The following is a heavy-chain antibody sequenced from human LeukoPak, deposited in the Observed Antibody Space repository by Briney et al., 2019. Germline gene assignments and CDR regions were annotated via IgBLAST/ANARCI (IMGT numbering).Heavy chain of an antibody. CDR3: AEGGYGSGSYYTLYYYGMDV. CDR1: GFTFSSYA. J-gene: IGHJ6*02. CDR2: ISGSGGST. Sequence: GGSLRLSSAASGFTFSSYAMSWVRQAPGKGLEWVSAISGSGGSTYYADSVKGRFTISRDNSKNTLYLQMNSLRAEDTAVYYCAEGGYGSGSYYTLYYYGMDVWGQGTTVTVSS. V-gene: IGHV3-23*01. D-gene: IGHD3-10*01.